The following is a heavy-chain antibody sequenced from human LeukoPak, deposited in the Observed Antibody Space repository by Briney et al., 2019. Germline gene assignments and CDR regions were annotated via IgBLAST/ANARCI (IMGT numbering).Heavy chain of an antibody. V-gene: IGHV4-39*07. CDR2: IYYSGNT. CDR1: GGSISSSSYY. CDR3: AMGVIVVVPAAIKDDY. J-gene: IGHJ4*02. D-gene: IGHD2-2*02. Sequence: SETLSLTCTVSGGSISSSSYYWGWIRQPPGKGLEWIWTIYYSGNTYSNPSLKSRVTISVDTSKNQFSLKLSSVTAADTAVYYCAMGVIVVVPAAIKDDYWGQGTLVTVSS.